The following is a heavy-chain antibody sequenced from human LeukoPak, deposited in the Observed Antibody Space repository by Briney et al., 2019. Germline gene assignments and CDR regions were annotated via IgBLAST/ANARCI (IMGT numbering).Heavy chain of an antibody. CDR2: IYYSGST. CDR1: CGSISCYY. D-gene: IGHD3-9*01. Sequence: PSETLSLTCTVPCGSISCYYWGWVRQPPGKGLEWIGYIYYSGSTNYNPPLKSRVTISVKTSKNQFSLKLRSVTAADTAVYYCARVTGYTIEDYFDYWGQGTLVTVSS. J-gene: IGHJ4*02. CDR3: ARVTGYTIEDYFDY. V-gene: IGHV4-59*01.